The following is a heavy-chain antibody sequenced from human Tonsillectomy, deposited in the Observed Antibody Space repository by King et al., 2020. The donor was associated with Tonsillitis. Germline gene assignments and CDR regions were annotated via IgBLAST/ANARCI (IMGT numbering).Heavy chain of an antibody. J-gene: IGHJ4*02. CDR2: INHSGST. Sequence: VQLPQWGAGLLKPSETLSLTCAVYGGSFSSYYWSWIRQPPRKGLEWIGEINHSGSTNYNPSLKSRVTISVETSKNQFSLKLSSVTAADTAVYYCTRGRLVRGGGSDYWGQGTLVTVSS. CDR1: GGSFSSYY. D-gene: IGHD3-10*01. CDR3: TRGRLVRGGGSDY. V-gene: IGHV4-34*01.